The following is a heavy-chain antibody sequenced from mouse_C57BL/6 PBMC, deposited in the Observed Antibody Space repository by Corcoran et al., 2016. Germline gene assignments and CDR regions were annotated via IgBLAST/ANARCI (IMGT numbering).Heavy chain of an antibody. CDR3: ARYHGSSYPYYAMDY. D-gene: IGHD1-1*01. CDR2: INPYNGGT. V-gene: IGHV1-19*01. J-gene: IGHJ4*01. CDR1: GYTFTDYY. Sequence: EVQLQQSGPVLVKPGASVKMSCKASGYTFTDYYMNWVKQSHGKSLEWIGVINPYNGGTSYNQKFKGKATLTVDKSSSTAYMELNSLTSEDSAVYYGARYHGSSYPYYAMDYWGQGTSVTVSS.